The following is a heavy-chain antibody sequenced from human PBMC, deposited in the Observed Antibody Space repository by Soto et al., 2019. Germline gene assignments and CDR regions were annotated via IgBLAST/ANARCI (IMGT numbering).Heavy chain of an antibody. V-gene: IGHV1-18*01. CDR2: ISAYNGNT. CDR1: GYTFTSYG. Sequence: GASVKVSCKASGYTFTSYGISWVRQAPGQGLEWMGWISAYNGNTNYAQRLQGRVTMTTDTSTSTAYMELRSLRSDDTAVYYCARDQSCSGGSCYSGWFDPWGQGTLVTVSS. CDR3: ARDQSCSGGSCYSGWFDP. J-gene: IGHJ5*02. D-gene: IGHD2-15*01.